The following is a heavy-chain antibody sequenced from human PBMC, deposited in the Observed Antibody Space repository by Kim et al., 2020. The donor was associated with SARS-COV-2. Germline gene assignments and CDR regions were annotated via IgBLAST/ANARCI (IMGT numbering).Heavy chain of an antibody. CDR2: ISGSGGST. Sequence: GGSLRLSCAASGFTFSSYAMSWVRQAPGKGLEWVSTISGSGGSTYYADSVKGRHTISRDNSENTLSLQMNSLKGEDTAVYYCAKGSIAAAGTLVPCDYWGQGTLVTVSS. J-gene: IGHJ4*02. CDR3: AKGSIAAAGTLVPCDY. CDR1: GFTFSSYA. D-gene: IGHD6-13*01. V-gene: IGHV3-23*01.